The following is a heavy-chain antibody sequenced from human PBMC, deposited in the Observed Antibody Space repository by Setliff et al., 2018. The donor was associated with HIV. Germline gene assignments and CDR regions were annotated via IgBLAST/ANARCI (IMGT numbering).Heavy chain of an antibody. CDR1: GDSVSSASYY. CDR2: IYYSGTT. D-gene: IGHD3-3*01. V-gene: IGHV4-61*01. J-gene: IGHJ6*02. Sequence: TSETLSLTCTVSGDSVSSASYYWSWIRQPPGKGLEWIGYIYYSGTTKYNPSLKSRVTITSDRSVRTAYMELSSLRSEDMVVYSCEGNRGYYSSYDYYGMDVWGQGTTVTVSS. CDR3: EGNRGYYSSYDYYGMDV.